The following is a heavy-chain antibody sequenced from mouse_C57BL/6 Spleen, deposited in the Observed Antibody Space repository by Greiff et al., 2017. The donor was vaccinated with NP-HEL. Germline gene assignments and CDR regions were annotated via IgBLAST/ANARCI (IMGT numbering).Heavy chain of an antibody. V-gene: IGHV1-72*01. CDR2: IDPSSGGT. J-gene: IGHJ2*01. CDR1: GYTFTSYW. Sequence: VQLVESGAELVKPGASVKLSCKASGYTFTSYWMHWVKQRPGRGLEWIGRIDPSSGGTKYNEKFKSKATLTVDKPSSTAYMQLSSLTSEDSAGYYCGRGGGYFLDYWGQGTTLTVSS. CDR3: GRGGGYFLDY.